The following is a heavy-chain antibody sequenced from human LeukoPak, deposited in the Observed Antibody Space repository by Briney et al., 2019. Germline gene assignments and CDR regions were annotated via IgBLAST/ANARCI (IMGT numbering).Heavy chain of an antibody. CDR3: ARTYGSGIGNTFDI. J-gene: IGHJ3*02. D-gene: IGHD3-10*01. CDR2: IDPSDSYT. Sequence: GESLRISCKGSGYSFTAYWISWVRQMPGKGLEWLGRIDPSDSYTNYSPSFQGHVTISADRSITTAYLQWSSLKASDTAMYYCARTYGSGIGNTFDIWGQGTMVTVSS. V-gene: IGHV5-10-1*01. CDR1: GYSFTAYW.